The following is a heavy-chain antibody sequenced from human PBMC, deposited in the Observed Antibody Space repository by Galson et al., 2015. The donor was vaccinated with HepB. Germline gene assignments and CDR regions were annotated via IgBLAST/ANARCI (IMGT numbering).Heavy chain of an antibody. Sequence: SLRLSCAASGFTFSDYYMSWIRQAPGKGLEWVSYISSSSSCTNYADSVKGRFTISRDNAKNSLYLQMNSLRAEDTAVYYCARVDYGDYGVENFDYWGQGTLVTVSS. V-gene: IGHV3-11*06. CDR3: ARVDYGDYGVENFDY. CDR2: ISSSSSCT. J-gene: IGHJ4*02. CDR1: GFTFSDYY. D-gene: IGHD4-17*01.